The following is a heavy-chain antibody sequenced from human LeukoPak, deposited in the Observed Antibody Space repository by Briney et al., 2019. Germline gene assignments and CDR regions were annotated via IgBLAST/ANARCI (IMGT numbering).Heavy chain of an antibody. CDR3: AKDKRLGYCTNGVCFFGNFDY. V-gene: IGHV3-21*01. CDR1: GFTFSSYS. CDR2: ISSSSSYI. J-gene: IGHJ4*02. D-gene: IGHD2-8*01. Sequence: GGSLRLSCAASGFTFSSYSMNWVRQAPGKGLEWVSSISSSSSYIYYADSVKGRFTISRDNAKNSLYLQMSSLRAEDTAVYYCAKDKRLGYCTNGVCFFGNFDYWGQGTLVTVSS.